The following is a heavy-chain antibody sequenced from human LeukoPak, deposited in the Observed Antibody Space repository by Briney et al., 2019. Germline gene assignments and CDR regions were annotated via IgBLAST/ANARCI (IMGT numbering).Heavy chain of an antibody. J-gene: IGHJ3*02. CDR3: ARGSSRSPRDAFDI. CDR2: ISPSGAST. Sequence: ASVKVSCKASGYTFTSYYMHGVRQAPGQGLEWMGIISPSGASTTYAQNFQVRVTMTRDMSTSTLYMELSSPKSEDTAVYYCARGSSRSPRDAFDIWGQGTMVTVSS. V-gene: IGHV1-46*01. CDR1: GYTFTSYY.